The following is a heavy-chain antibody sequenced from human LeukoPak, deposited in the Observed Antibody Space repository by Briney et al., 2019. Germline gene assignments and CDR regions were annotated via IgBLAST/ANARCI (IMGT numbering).Heavy chain of an antibody. D-gene: IGHD2-2*01. Sequence: PSETLSLTCTVSGGSISSGSYYWSWIRQPAGKGLEWIGRIYTSGSTNYNPSLKSRVTISVDTSKNQFSLKLSSVTAADTAVYYCARGIIGKYCSSTSCRLDPYYYYYMDVWGKGTTVTISS. V-gene: IGHV4-61*02. CDR3: ARGIIGKYCSSTSCRLDPYYYYYMDV. CDR2: IYTSGST. J-gene: IGHJ6*03. CDR1: GGSISSGSYY.